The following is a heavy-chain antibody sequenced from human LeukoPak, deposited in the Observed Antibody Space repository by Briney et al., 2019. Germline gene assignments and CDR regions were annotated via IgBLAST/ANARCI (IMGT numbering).Heavy chain of an antibody. D-gene: IGHD3-22*01. V-gene: IGHV1-8*01. Sequence: WLGRMNPNSGNAGYAQKLQGRVTMTWDSSTNTAYLEVTALRSDDTAVYYCAKSSGDYFFDYWGQGTXX. CDR2: MNPNSGNA. CDR3: AKSSGDYFFDY. J-gene: IGHJ4*02.